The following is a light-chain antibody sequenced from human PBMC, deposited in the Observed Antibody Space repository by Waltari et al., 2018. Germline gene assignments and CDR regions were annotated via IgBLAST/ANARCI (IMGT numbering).Light chain of an antibody. V-gene: IGKV3-15*01. Sequence: EIVMTQSPATLSVSPGERATLSCRASQSVSSNLAWYQQKPGQAPRLLIYGASTRATRIPARFSGSGSWNKFTLTISSLQSEDFAVYYCQQYNNWPPWTFGRGTKVEIK. CDR2: GAS. CDR1: QSVSSN. CDR3: QQYNNWPPWT. J-gene: IGKJ1*01.